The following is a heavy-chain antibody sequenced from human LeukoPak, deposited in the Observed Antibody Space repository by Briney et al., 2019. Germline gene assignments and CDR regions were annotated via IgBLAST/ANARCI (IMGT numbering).Heavy chain of an antibody. V-gene: IGHV3-9*03. CDR3: AKAITYYYDSSGSGAFDI. J-gene: IGHJ3*02. CDR1: GFTFDDYA. Sequence: GGSLRLSCAASGFTFDDYAMHWVRQAPGKGLEWVSGISWNSGSIGYADSVKGRFTISRDNAKNSLYLQVNSLRAEDMALYYCAKAITYYYDSSGSGAFDIWGQGTMVTVSS. CDR2: ISWNSGSI. D-gene: IGHD3-22*01.